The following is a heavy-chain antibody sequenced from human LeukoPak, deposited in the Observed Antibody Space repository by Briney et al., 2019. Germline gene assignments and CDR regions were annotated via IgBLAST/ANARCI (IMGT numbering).Heavy chain of an antibody. CDR1: GDSISSGPYY. J-gene: IGHJ5*02. V-gene: IGHV4-39*07. CDR2: IYYSMST. Sequence: SETLTLTCTVSGDSISSGPYYWGWIRQPPGKGLEWLGTIYYSMSTYYNPSLKSRVTISVDTSKNQFSLKLSSVTAADTAVYYCARREYSNYVGGWFDPWGQGTLVTVSS. D-gene: IGHD4-11*01. CDR3: ARREYSNYVGGWFDP.